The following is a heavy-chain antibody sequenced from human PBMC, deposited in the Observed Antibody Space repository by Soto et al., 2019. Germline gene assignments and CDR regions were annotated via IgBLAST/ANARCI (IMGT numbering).Heavy chain of an antibody. CDR2: INAGNGNS. CDR1: GYPFSNYA. V-gene: IGHV1-3*05. D-gene: IGHD2-2*01. J-gene: IGHJ6*02. Sequence: QVQLVQSGAEEKKPGASVKVSCKASGYPFSNYAMHWVRQAPGQGLEWMGWINAGNGNSKYSQKFQGRVTITRDTSANTAYMELDSLRSEDTAVYYCATSTYCSSSTCYQWYGMDVWG. CDR3: ATSTYCSSSTCYQWYGMDV.